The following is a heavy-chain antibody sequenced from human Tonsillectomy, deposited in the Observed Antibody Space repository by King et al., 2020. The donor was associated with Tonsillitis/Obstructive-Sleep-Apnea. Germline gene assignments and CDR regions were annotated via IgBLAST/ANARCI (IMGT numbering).Heavy chain of an antibody. D-gene: IGHD1-1*01. V-gene: IGHV3-64D*06. CDR3: VKDGYNWNDDFDY. J-gene: IGHJ4*02. CDR1: GLTFSSYA. Sequence: VQLVESGGGLVQPGGSLRLSCSASGLTFSSYAMSWVRQAPGKGLEYVSAISSNGGTTYYADSVKGRFTISRDNSKNTLYLQMSSLRAEETAVYYCVKDGYNWNDDFDYWGQGTLVTVSS. CDR2: ISSNGGTT.